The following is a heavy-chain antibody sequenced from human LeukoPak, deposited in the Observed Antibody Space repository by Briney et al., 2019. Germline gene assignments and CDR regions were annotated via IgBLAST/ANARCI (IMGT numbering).Heavy chain of an antibody. D-gene: IGHD1-26*01. V-gene: IGHV1-3*01. CDR1: GYTFTDYT. Sequence: GASVKVSRKASGYTFTDYTMHWVRQAPGQRLEWMGWINAGNGNTKYSQKFQGRVTITRDTSASTAYMELSSLRSEDTAVYYCARQVGATSPGVEYWGQGTLVTVSS. J-gene: IGHJ4*02. CDR3: ARQVGATSPGVEY. CDR2: INAGNGNT.